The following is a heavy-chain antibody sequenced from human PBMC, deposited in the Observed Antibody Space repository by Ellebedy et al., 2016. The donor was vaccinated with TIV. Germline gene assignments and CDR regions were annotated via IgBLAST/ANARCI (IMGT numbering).Heavy chain of an antibody. J-gene: IGHJ5*02. V-gene: IGHV3-7*01. CDR3: ARRGSYGDYAVQVNSWFDT. CDR1: GFSFRSYW. CDR2: IYQDGSDQ. Sequence: GGSLRLSCAASGFSFRSYWMSWVRQAQGKGLEWVANIYQDGSDQYYADSVKGRFTISRDNANKSLFLQMNSLRVDDKAVYYCARRGSYGDYAVQVNSWFDTWGQGTLVSVSS. D-gene: IGHD4-17*01.